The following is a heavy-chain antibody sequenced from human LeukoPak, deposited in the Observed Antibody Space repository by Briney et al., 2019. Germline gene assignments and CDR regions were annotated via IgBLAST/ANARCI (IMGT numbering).Heavy chain of an antibody. CDR3: AYYGSESYYNYFDY. Sequence: PGGSLRLSCAASGFTFSSYSMNWVRQAPGKGLEWVSSISSSSSYIYYADSVKGRFTISRDNAKNSLYLQMNSLRAEDTAVYYCAYYGSESYYNYFDYWGQGTLVTVSS. CDR1: GFTFSSYS. J-gene: IGHJ4*02. D-gene: IGHD3-10*01. CDR2: ISSSSSYI. V-gene: IGHV3-21*01.